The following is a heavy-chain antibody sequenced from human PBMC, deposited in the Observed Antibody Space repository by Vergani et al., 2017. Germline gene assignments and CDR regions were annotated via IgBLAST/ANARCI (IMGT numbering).Heavy chain of an antibody. CDR2: IYYSGST. J-gene: IGHJ4*02. CDR1: GGSISSYY. V-gene: IGHV4-59*01. CDR3: ARSAGSILWWWLDY. Sequence: QVQLQESGPGLVKPSETLSLTCTVSGGSISSYYWSWIRQPPGKGLEWIGYIYYSGSTNYNPSLKSRVTISVDTSKNQFSLKLSSVTAADTAVYYCARSAGSILWWWLDYWGQGTLGTVSS. D-gene: IGHD2-21*01.